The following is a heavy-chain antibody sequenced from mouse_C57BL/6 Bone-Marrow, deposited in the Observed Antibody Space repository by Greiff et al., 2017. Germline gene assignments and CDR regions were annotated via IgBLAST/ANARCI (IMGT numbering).Heavy chain of an antibody. CDR1: GFSLSTFGMG. Sequence: QVTLKECGPGILQPSQTLSLTCSFSGFSLSTFGMGVGWIRQPSGKGLEWLAHIWWDDDKYYNPALKSRLTISKDTSKNQVFLKIANVDTADTATYYCARKIYYGNLYAMDYWGQGTSVTVSS. V-gene: IGHV8-8*01. CDR2: IWWDDDK. J-gene: IGHJ4*01. D-gene: IGHD2-1*01. CDR3: ARKIYYGNLYAMDY.